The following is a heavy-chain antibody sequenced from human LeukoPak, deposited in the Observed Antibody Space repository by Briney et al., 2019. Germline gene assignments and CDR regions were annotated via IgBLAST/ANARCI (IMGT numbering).Heavy chain of an antibody. D-gene: IGHD5-24*01. Sequence: PGRSLRLSCAASRFTFSSYNMNWVRQAPGKGLEWVSSISTISTYIYYADSVNGRFTISRDNAKNSLYLQMNSLRAEDTALYYCARESDLEGSFDYWGQGTLVTVSS. CDR3: ARESDLEGSFDY. CDR1: RFTFSSYN. CDR2: ISTISTYI. V-gene: IGHV3-21*01. J-gene: IGHJ4*02.